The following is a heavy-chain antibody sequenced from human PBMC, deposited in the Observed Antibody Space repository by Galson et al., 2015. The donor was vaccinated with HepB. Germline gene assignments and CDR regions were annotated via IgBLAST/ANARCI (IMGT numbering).Heavy chain of an antibody. J-gene: IGHJ6*02. CDR2: IMPNFGTA. CDR1: GGTFSSYA. V-gene: IGHV1-69*13. D-gene: IGHD2-8*01. Sequence: SVKVSCKASGGTFSSYAISWVRQAPGQGLEWMGGIMPNFGTANYAKKFQGRVTITADESTNTAYMELSSLRSEDTAVYYCARGPGGGYFTNGVCYNYYYYYGMDVWGQGTTVTVSS. CDR3: ARGPGGGYFTNGVCYNYYYYYGMDV.